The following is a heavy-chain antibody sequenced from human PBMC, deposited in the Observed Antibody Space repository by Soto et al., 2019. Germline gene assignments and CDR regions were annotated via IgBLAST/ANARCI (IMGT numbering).Heavy chain of an antibody. J-gene: IGHJ4*02. D-gene: IGHD3-22*01. Sequence: EVQLVXSXXGLVQPXXXLXLSCAASGFTFSAHYMDWVRQAPGKGLEXVXRIKNKANSYTTEYXXSVEGXXTXXXXXSXXXXXXXXXXXXXXXXXXXYXAXVSXVGPXGGRXFDYWGQGXQV. CDR3: AXVSXVGPXGGRXFDY. V-gene: IGHV3-72*01. CDR2: IKNKANSYTT. CDR1: GFTFSAHY.